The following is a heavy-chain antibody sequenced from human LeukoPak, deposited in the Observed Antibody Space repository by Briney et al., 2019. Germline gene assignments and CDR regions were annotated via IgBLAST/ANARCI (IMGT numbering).Heavy chain of an antibody. J-gene: IGHJ4*02. CDR2: VYQSGIT. Sequence: SQSLSLTCTVSGVSISSSGHYWSWIRQPPGKGLEWIGYVYQSGITYYNPSLKSRVTISLDRSKNQFSLELSSVTAADTAVYFCAAVDTVDDDSYYIDFWGQGTLVTVSS. CDR3: AAVDTVDDDSYYIDF. V-gene: IGHV4-30-2*01. CDR1: GVSISSSGHY. D-gene: IGHD5-18*01.